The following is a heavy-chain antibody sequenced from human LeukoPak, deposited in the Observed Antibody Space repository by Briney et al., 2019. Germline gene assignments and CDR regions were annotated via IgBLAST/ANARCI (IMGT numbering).Heavy chain of an antibody. V-gene: IGHV3-21*01. CDR1: GFTFSSYS. CDR3: ARTYDSSGYYRSDAFDI. D-gene: IGHD3-22*01. CDR2: ISSSSSYI. J-gene: IGHJ3*02. Sequence: GGSLRLSCAASGFTFSSYSMNWVRQAPGKGLEWVSSISSSSSYIYYADSVKGRFTISRDNAKNSLYLQMNSLRAEDTAVYYCARTYDSSGYYRSDAFDIWGQGTRVTVSS.